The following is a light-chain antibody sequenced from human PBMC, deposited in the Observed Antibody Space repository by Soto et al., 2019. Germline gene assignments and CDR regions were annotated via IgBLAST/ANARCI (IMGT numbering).Light chain of an antibody. CDR2: LGS. J-gene: IGKJ1*01. CDR1: QSLLHSNGYNY. Sequence: DVVMTQSPLSLPVTPGEPASISCRSSQSLLHSNGYNYLDWYLQKPGQSPQLLIYLGSYRASGVPDRLSGSGSGTDFTLKISRVEAEDVGVYYCMQALQTRTFGQGTKVDIK. CDR3: MQALQTRT. V-gene: IGKV2-28*01.